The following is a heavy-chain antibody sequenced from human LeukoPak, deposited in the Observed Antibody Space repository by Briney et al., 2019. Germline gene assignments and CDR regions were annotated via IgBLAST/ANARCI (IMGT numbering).Heavy chain of an antibody. D-gene: IGHD6-19*01. Sequence: GRSLRLSCAASGFTFSSYGMHWVRQAPGKGLEWVAVISYDGSNKYYADSVKGRFTISRDNSKNTLYLQMNSLRAGDTAVYYCAKDRSYTSGWYGLDYWGQGTLVTVSS. J-gene: IGHJ4*02. CDR1: GFTFSSYG. CDR3: AKDRSYTSGWYGLDY. V-gene: IGHV3-30*18. CDR2: ISYDGSNK.